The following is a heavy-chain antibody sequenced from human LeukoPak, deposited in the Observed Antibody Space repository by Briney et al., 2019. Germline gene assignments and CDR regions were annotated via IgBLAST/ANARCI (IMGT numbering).Heavy chain of an antibody. Sequence: SVKVSCKASGGTFSSYAISWVRQAPGQGLEWMGGIIPIFGTANYAQKFQGRVTITADESTSTAYRELSSLRSEDTAVYYCARDRGVVVPADTLHWYFDLWGRGTLVTVSS. V-gene: IGHV1-69*13. CDR1: GGTFSSYA. CDR3: ARDRGVVVPADTLHWYFDL. CDR2: IIPIFGTA. J-gene: IGHJ2*01. D-gene: IGHD2-2*01.